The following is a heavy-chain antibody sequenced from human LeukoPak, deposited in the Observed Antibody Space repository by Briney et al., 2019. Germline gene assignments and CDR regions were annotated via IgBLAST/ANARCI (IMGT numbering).Heavy chain of an antibody. Sequence: GGSLRLSCAASGXTFSSYAMHWVRQAPGKGLEWVAVISYDGSNEYYADSVKGRFTISRDNSKNTLYLQMNSLRAEDTAVYYCARERSGGIFDYWGQGTLVTVSS. CDR2: ISYDGSNE. CDR3: ARERSGGIFDY. D-gene: IGHD2-15*01. V-gene: IGHV3-30-3*01. CDR1: GXTFSSYA. J-gene: IGHJ4*02.